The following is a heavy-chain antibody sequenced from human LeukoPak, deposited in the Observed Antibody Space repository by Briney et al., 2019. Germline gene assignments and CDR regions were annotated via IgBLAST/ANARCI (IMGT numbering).Heavy chain of an antibody. D-gene: IGHD2-15*01. CDR2: IIPIFGTA. Sequence: GASVKVSCKASGGTFSSYAISWVRQAPGQGLEWMGGIIPIFGTANYAQKFQGRVTMTEDTSTDTAYMELSSLRSEDTAVYYCATGGYCSGGSCYREGDYWGQGTLVTVSS. V-gene: IGHV1-69*06. CDR1: GGTFSSYA. CDR3: ATGGYCSGGSCYREGDY. J-gene: IGHJ4*02.